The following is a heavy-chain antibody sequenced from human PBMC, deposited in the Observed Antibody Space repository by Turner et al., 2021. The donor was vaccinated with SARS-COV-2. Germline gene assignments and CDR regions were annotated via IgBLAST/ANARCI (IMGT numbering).Heavy chain of an antibody. CDR1: GFTFSSYA. V-gene: IGHV3-30*04. CDR3: ARDLGGAVAGFDP. J-gene: IGHJ5*02. CDR2: ISYDGSNK. D-gene: IGHD6-19*01. Sequence: QVQLVESGGGVVQPGRSLRLSCAASGFTFSSYAMHWVRQAPGKGLEWVALISYDGSNKYYADSVKGRFTISRDNSKNTLYLQMNSLRAEDTAVYYCARDLGGAVAGFDPWGQGTLVTVS.